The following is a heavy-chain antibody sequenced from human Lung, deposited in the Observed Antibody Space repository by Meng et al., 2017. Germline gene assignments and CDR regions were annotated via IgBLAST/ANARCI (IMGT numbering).Heavy chain of an antibody. CDR1: GFTFSSYS. Sequence: EVQLVESGGGPVKPGGSLRLSWAASGFTFSSYSMNWVRQAPGKGLEWVSSISSSSSYIYYADSVKGRFTISRDNAKNSLYLQMNSLRAEDTAVYYCARDPRVLLWFGESGWFDPWGQGTLVPSPQ. CDR3: ARDPRVLLWFGESGWFDP. J-gene: IGHJ5*02. D-gene: IGHD3-10*01. CDR2: ISSSSSYI. V-gene: IGHV3-21*01.